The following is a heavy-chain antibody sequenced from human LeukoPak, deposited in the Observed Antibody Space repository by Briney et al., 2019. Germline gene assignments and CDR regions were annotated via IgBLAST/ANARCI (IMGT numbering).Heavy chain of an antibody. D-gene: IGHD1-26*01. Sequence: GGSLRLSCVASGFTFSSNAMSWVRQAPGKGLEWVSVLHSGGSTYYADSVKGRFTISRDNSKNTVYLQMNRLRAEDTAVYYCAREASGSYFHHWGQGTLVTVSS. J-gene: IGHJ1*01. V-gene: IGHV3-53*01. CDR3: AREASGSYFHH. CDR1: GFTFSSNA. CDR2: LHSGGST.